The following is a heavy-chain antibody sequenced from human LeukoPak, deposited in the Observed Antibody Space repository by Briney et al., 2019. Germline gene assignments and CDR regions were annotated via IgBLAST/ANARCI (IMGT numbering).Heavy chain of an antibody. V-gene: IGHV4-34*01. CDR3: ARRGGSYESYFDY. J-gene: IGHJ4*02. Sequence: SETLSLTCAVYGGSFSGYYWSWIRQPPGKGPEWIGEINHSGSTNYNPSLKSRVTISVDTSKNQFSLKLSSVTAADTAVYYCARRGGSYESYFDYWGQGTLVTVSS. CDR2: INHSGST. CDR1: GGSFSGYY. D-gene: IGHD1-26*01.